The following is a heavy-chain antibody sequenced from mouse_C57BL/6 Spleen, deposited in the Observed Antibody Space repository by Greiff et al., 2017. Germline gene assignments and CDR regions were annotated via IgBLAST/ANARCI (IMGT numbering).Heavy chain of an antibody. CDR1: GFNIKDYY. CDR3: TTSGTGAMDY. D-gene: IGHD4-1*01. V-gene: IGHV14-1*01. J-gene: IGHJ4*01. Sequence: FQLQQSGAELVRPGASVKLSCTASGFNIKDYYMHWVKQRPEQGLEWIGRIDPEDGDTEYAPKFQGKATMTADTSSNTAYLQLSSLTTEDTAVYYCTTSGTGAMDYWGQGTSVTVSS. CDR2: IDPEDGDT.